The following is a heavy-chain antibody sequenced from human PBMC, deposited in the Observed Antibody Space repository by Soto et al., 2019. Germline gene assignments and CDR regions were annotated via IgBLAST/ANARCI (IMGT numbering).Heavy chain of an antibody. J-gene: IGHJ4*02. D-gene: IGHD6-13*01. V-gene: IGHV3-53*01. CDR1: GFTVSSNY. Sequence: EVQLVESGGGLIQPGGSLRLSCAASGFTVSSNYMSWVRQAPGKGLEWVSVIYSGGSTYYADSVKGRFTISRDNSMDTLYLQMNSLRAEDTAGYYCARVVIGAAGTFDYWGQGTLVTVSS. CDR2: IYSGGST. CDR3: ARVVIGAAGTFDY.